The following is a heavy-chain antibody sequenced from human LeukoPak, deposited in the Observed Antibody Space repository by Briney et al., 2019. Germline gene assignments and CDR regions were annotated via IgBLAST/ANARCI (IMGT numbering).Heavy chain of an antibody. Sequence: GGSLRLSCVASGYTFSSHYMHWVRQGPGKGLVWVSRIKSDGRSTNYADSVKGRFTISRDDAKNTLYLQMNSLRAEDTAVYYCARGGRPPEALGDTFDIWGQGTLVTVSS. D-gene: IGHD1-26*01. V-gene: IGHV3-74*01. CDR1: GYTFSSHY. CDR2: IKSDGRST. J-gene: IGHJ3*02. CDR3: ARGGRPPEALGDTFDI.